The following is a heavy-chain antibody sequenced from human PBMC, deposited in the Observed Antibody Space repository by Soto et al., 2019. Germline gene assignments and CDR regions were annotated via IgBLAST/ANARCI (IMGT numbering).Heavy chain of an antibody. V-gene: IGHV1-18*04. CDR3: AREYYGTTTWIDN. Sequence: QVHLVQSTPEVKSPGASVKVSCKTSGFTFTSYPFSWVRQAPGQGLEWMGWVNTYDGTTNIAQQFHGRITLTTDKSAATLFMELTRLTPDDTAVYYCAREYYGTTTWIDNWGQGTLVAVSS. J-gene: IGHJ4*02. CDR1: GFTFTSYP. CDR2: VNTYDGTT. D-gene: IGHD3-10*01.